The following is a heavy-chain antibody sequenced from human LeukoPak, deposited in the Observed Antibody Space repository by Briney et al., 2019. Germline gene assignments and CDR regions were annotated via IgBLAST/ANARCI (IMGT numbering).Heavy chain of an antibody. CDR3: ARGAPPQN. CDR2: VYYTGAS. V-gene: IGHV4-39*07. Sequence: KGLELIGSVYYTGASYYNPSLKSRVTISIDTSKKHFSLKLTSVTAADTAVYYCARGAPPQNWGQGTLVTVSS. J-gene: IGHJ4*02.